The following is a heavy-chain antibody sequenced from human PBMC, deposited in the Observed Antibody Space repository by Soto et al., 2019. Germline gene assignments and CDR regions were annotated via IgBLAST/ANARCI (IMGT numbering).Heavy chain of an antibody. V-gene: IGHV4-39*01. J-gene: IGHJ6*03. D-gene: IGHD3-3*01. CDR2: IYYSGST. CDR1: GGSISSSSYY. CDR3: ARHVRILEWLLNVLDLYYMDV. Sequence: SETLSLTCTVSGGSISSSSYYWGWIRQPPGKGLEWIGSIYYSGSTYYNPSLKSRVTISVDTSKNQFSLKLSSVTAADTAVYYCARHVRILEWLLNVLDLYYMDVWGKGTTVTVSS.